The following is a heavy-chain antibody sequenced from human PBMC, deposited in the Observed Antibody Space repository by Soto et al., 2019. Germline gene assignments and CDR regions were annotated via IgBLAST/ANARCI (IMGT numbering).Heavy chain of an antibody. Sequence: QVQLVQSGAEVKKPGASVKVSCKASGYTFTGYYMHWVRQAPGQGLEWMGWINPNSGGTNYAQKFQGRVTMTRDTSISTAYMELSRLRSDDTAVYYCARTGSDILTGYYTYYYYYYGMDVWGQGTTVTVSS. J-gene: IGHJ6*02. CDR3: ARTGSDILTGYYTYYYYYYGMDV. D-gene: IGHD3-9*01. V-gene: IGHV1-2*02. CDR2: INPNSGGT. CDR1: GYTFTGYY.